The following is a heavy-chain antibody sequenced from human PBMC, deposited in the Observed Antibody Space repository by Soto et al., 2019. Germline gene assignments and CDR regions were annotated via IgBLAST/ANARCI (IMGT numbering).Heavy chain of an antibody. CDR2: ISRSGDVI. CDR1: GFTFSSYE. CDR3: ARQGTPYNWFDP. Sequence: PGGSLRLSCAGSGFTFSSYEMNWVRQAPGKGLEWDSYISRSGDVIYYADSVKGRFTVSRDNAKNSLYPQMNSLRAEDTAVYYCARQGTPYNWFDPWGQGTLVTVSS. V-gene: IGHV3-48*03. J-gene: IGHJ5*02.